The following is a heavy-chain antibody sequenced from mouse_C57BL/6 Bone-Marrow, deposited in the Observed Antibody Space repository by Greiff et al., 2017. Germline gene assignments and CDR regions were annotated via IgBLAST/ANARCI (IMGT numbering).Heavy chain of an antibody. J-gene: IGHJ4*01. CDR3: TRDGYDISWGAMDY. V-gene: IGHV5-9-1*02. CDR1: GFTFSSYA. CDR2: ISSGGDYM. D-gene: IGHD2-2*01. Sequence: DVHLVESGEGLVKPGGSLKLSCAASGFTFSSYAMSWVRQTPEKRLAWVAYISSGGDYMYYADTVKGRFTISRDNARNTLYLQMSSLKYEDTALYYCTRDGYDISWGAMDYWGQGTSVTVSS.